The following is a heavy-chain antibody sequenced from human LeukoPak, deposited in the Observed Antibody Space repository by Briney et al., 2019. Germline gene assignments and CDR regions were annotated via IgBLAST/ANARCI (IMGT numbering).Heavy chain of an antibody. CDR3: ARYSSTSNYYYGMDV. J-gene: IGHJ6*02. V-gene: IGHV3-33*01. CDR2: IWYDGSSE. D-gene: IGHD6-19*01. Sequence: PGGSLRLSCAAPGFTFTSYGMHWVRQAPGKGLEWVAVIWYDGSSEYYADSVKGRFTISRDNSINTLYLQMNSLGVGDTAVYYCARYSSTSNYYYGMDVWGQGTTVTVSS. CDR1: GFTFTSYG.